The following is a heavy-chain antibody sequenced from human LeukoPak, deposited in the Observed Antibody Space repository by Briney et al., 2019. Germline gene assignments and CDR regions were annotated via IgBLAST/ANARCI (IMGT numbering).Heavy chain of an antibody. CDR2: FDPEDGET. D-gene: IGHD6-13*01. CDR1: GYTLTELS. Sequence: ASVKVSCKVSGYTLTELSMHWVRQAPGKGLEWMGGFDPEDGETIYAQKFQGRVTMTEDTSTDTAYMELSSLRSEDTAVYYCATRSLSAPYSSSWYGAFDIWGQGTMVTVSP. J-gene: IGHJ3*02. CDR3: ATRSLSAPYSSSWYGAFDI. V-gene: IGHV1-24*01.